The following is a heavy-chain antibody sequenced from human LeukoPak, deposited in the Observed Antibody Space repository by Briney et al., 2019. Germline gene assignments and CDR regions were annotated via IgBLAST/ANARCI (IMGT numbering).Heavy chain of an antibody. Sequence: GGSLRLSCAASGFTVSSNYMSWVRQAPGKGLEWVSVIYSGGSTYYADSVKGRFTISRDNPKNTLYLQMNSLRAEDTAVYYCARERAVAGVDYWGQGTLVTVS. V-gene: IGHV3-66*02. D-gene: IGHD6-19*01. CDR1: GFTVSSNY. CDR3: ARERAVAGVDY. CDR2: IYSGGST. J-gene: IGHJ4*02.